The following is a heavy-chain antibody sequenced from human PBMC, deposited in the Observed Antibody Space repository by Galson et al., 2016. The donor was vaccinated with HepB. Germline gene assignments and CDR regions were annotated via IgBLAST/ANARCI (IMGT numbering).Heavy chain of an antibody. D-gene: IGHD3-16*01. CDR2: IYYNSDRK. CDR3: VRDMAPGGAGV. J-gene: IGHJ4*02. Sequence: SLRLSCAASGFTFDDSAMHWVRQTPGKGLEWVADIYYNSDRKGYADSVRGRFTISRDNARNSLYLQMNSLEPEDSALYYCVRDMAPGGAGVWGQGTLVTVSS. CDR1: GFTFDDSA. V-gene: IGHV3-9*01.